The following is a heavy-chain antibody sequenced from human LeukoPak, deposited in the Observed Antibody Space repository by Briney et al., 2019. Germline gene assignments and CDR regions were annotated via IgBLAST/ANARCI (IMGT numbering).Heavy chain of an antibody. D-gene: IGHD6-19*01. J-gene: IGHJ4*02. CDR3: ARHAEYNSGWHFYLDH. V-gene: IGHV4-39*01. CDR1: GFSTTNGIYY. Sequence: SETLTLTCTVSGFSTTNGIYYWVWLRQPPGKGLESIVSVHNVGSTYYNLSLRSRVTMTIDTSKNQFSLRLNFVTAADTAVYYCARHAEYNSGWHFYLDHWGQGILVTVSS. CDR2: VHNVGST.